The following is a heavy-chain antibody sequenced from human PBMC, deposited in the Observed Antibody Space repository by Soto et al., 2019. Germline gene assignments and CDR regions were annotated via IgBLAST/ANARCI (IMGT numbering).Heavy chain of an antibody. D-gene: IGHD3-10*01. J-gene: IGHJ4*02. CDR1: GFTFSSYS. CDR2: ISSSSSYI. CDR3: ARESITMVRGVHDFDY. Sequence: GGSLRLSCAASGFTFSSYSMNWVRQAQGKGLEWISSISSSSSYIYYADSVKGRFTISRDNAKNSLYLQMNSLRAEDTTVYYCARESITMVRGVHDFDYWGQGTLVTVSS. V-gene: IGHV3-21*01.